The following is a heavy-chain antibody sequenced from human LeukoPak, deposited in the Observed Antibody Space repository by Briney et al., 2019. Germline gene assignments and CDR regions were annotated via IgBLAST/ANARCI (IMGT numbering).Heavy chain of an antibody. J-gene: IGHJ4*02. CDR1: GGTFLNYA. CDR2: IIPILGIA. D-gene: IGHD3-16*01. CDR3: ARDYGPFGGYFDY. Sequence: ASVKVSCKTSGGTFLNYAISWVRQAPGQGLEWMGRIIPILGIANYAQKFQARVTLTADKSTSTAYMELSSLRSDDTAVYYCARDYGPFGGYFDYWGQGTLVTVSS. V-gene: IGHV1-69*04.